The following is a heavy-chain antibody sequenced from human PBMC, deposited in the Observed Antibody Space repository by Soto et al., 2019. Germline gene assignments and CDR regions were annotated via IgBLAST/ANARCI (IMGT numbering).Heavy chain of an antibody. J-gene: IGHJ4*02. D-gene: IGHD3-3*01. CDR2: ISYDGSNK. V-gene: IGHV3-30*18. CDR3: AKDKGGVVTWYYFDY. Sequence: PGGSLRLSCAASGFTFSSYCMHWVRQAPGKGLEWVAVISYDGSNKYYADSVKGRFTISRDTSKNTLYLQMNSLRAEDTAVYYYAKDKGGVVTWYYFDYWGQGTLVTVSS. CDR1: GFTFSSYC.